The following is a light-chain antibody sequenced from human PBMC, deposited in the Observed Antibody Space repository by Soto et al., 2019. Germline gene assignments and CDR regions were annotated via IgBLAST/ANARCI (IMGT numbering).Light chain of an antibody. CDR3: QQRSNWPRGD. J-gene: IGKJ3*01. V-gene: IGKV3-11*01. CDR2: DAS. Sequence: EIVLTQSPATLSLSPGERATLSCRASQSVSSYLAWYQQKPGQAPRLLIYDASNRATGIPARFSGSGSGTDFTLTISSLEPEDFAVYYCQQRSNWPRGDFGPGTKVDIK. CDR1: QSVSSY.